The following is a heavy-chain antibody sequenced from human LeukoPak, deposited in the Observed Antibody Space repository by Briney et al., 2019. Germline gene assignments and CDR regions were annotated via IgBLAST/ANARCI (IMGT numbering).Heavy chain of an antibody. V-gene: IGHV3-74*01. CDR2: INSDGSST. D-gene: IGHD6-13*01. Sequence: GGSLRLSCAASGFTFSSYWMHWVRQAPGKGLVWVSRINSDGSSTSYADSVKGRFTISRDNAKDTLYLQMNSLRAEDTALYYCAKDAGYSSSWSVDYWGQGTLVTVSS. CDR1: GFTFSSYW. CDR3: AKDAGYSSSWSVDY. J-gene: IGHJ4*02.